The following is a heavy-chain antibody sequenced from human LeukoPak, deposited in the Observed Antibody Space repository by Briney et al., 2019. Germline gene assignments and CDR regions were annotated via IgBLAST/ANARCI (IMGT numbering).Heavy chain of an antibody. J-gene: IGHJ4*02. D-gene: IGHD2-2*01. CDR1: GYTSTGYY. CDR3: ARYCSSTSCFEAPSASYYFDH. Sequence: GASVKVSCKASGYTSTGYYMHWVRQAPGQGLEWMGRINPNSGGTNYAQKFQGRVTMTRDTTISTAYMELSRLRSDDTAVYYCARYCSSTSCFEAPSASYYFDHWGQGTLVTVSS. CDR2: INPNSGGT. V-gene: IGHV1-2*06.